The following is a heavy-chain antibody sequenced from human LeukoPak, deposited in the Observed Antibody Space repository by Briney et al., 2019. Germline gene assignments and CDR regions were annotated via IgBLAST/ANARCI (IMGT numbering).Heavy chain of an antibody. CDR1: GDSISSGGYS. CDR2: IYHSGST. V-gene: IGHV4-30-2*01. CDR3: ARGGIAAAGIWFDP. Sequence: PSETLSLTCAVSGDSISSGGYSWSWIRQPPGKGLEWIGYIYHSGSTYHNPSLKSRVTISVDRSKNQFSLKLSSVTAADTAVYYCARGGIAAAGIWFDPWGQGTLVTVSS. J-gene: IGHJ5*02. D-gene: IGHD6-13*01.